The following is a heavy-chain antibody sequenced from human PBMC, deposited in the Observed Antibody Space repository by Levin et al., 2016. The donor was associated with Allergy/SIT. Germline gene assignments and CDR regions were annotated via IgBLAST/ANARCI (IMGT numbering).Heavy chain of an antibody. CDR2: ISSSTSYI. CDR3: ARDLLGGYNYDY. J-gene: IGHJ4*02. Sequence: WIRQPPGKGLEWVSSISSSTSYIYYADSVKGRFTISRDNAKNSLYLQMNSLRAEDTAVYYCARDLLGGYNYDYWGRGTLVTVSS. D-gene: IGHD5-24*01. V-gene: IGHV3-21*01.